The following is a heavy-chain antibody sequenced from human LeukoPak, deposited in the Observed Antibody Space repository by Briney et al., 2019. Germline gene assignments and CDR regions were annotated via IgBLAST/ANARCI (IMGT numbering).Heavy chain of an antibody. Sequence: GGSLRLSCAASGFTFSSYAMSWVRQAPGKGLEWVSAISGSGGSTYYADSVKGRFTISRDNSKHTLYLQMNSLRAEDTAVYYCAKDYYDSSGYYLDSGRAFDIWGQGTMVTVSS. CDR3: AKDYYDSSGYYLDSGRAFDI. CDR1: GFTFSSYA. V-gene: IGHV3-23*01. CDR2: ISGSGGST. J-gene: IGHJ3*02. D-gene: IGHD3-22*01.